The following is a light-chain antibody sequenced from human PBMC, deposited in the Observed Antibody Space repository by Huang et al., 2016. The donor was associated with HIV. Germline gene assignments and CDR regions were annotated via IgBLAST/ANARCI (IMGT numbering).Light chain of an antibody. Sequence: AIRMTQSPSSLYASTGDRVTITCRSNQHINDYLAWYRQKPGRAPELLIYGASRLSAGISSRIRGSGSGTDFSLTISCLQSEDVVTYYCQQYFSYPQTFGQGTKVEVK. CDR3: QQYFSYPQT. V-gene: IGKV1-8*01. CDR2: GAS. J-gene: IGKJ1*01. CDR1: QHINDY.